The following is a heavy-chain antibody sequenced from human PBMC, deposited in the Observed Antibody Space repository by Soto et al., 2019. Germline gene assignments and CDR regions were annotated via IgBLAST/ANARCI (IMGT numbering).Heavy chain of an antibody. Sequence: QVQLVESGGGVVQPGTSLTLSCSASGFIFSNYGMHWVRQAPGKGLEWVSIISYDGSRKHYIDSVKGRFTISRDNSKNTLDLQMNSLRAEDTAVYYCAKDIHPGRDTYHYGADYLGQGTLVAVSS. CDR2: ISYDGSRK. CDR1: GFIFSNYG. J-gene: IGHJ4*02. CDR3: AKDIHPGRDTYHYGADY. D-gene: IGHD5-12*01. V-gene: IGHV3-30*18.